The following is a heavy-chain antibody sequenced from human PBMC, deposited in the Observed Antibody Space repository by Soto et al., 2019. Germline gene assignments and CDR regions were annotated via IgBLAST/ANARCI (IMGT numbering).Heavy chain of an antibody. CDR2: IYHSGST. V-gene: IGHV4-30-2*01. Sequence: SETLSLTCAVSGGSISSGGYSWSWIRQPPGKGLEWIGYIYHSGSTSYNPSLNSRVTISVDRSKKQFSLKLGSVTAADTAVYYCARDGSGWYYFDYWGQGSLVTVSS. J-gene: IGHJ4*02. CDR3: ARDGSGWYYFDY. D-gene: IGHD6-19*01. CDR1: GGSISSGGYS.